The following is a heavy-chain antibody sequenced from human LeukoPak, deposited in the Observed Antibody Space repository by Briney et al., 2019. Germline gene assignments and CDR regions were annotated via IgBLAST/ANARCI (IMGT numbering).Heavy chain of an antibody. J-gene: IGHJ4*02. D-gene: IGHD3-22*01. CDR2: ISGSGGST. Sequence: GGSLRLSCAASGFTFSSYAMSWVRQAPGKGLEWVSAISGSGGSTYYADSVKGRFTISRDNSKNTLYLQMNSLRAEDTAVYYCAKACYYDSSGYYQFDYWGQGTLVTVSS. CDR1: GFTFSSYA. V-gene: IGHV3-23*01. CDR3: AKACYYDSSGYYQFDY.